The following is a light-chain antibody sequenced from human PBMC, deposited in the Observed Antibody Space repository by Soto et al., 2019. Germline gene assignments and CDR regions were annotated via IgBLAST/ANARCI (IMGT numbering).Light chain of an antibody. CDR1: ESINDW. CDR3: QHYKSYSRT. CDR2: KSS. J-gene: IGKJ1*01. V-gene: IGKV1-5*03. Sequence: DIQMTQSPSTLSASVGDRVTITCRASESINDWLAWYQQRPGKPPKLLIYKSSTLESGVPSRFSGSGSGTDFTLTIISLQPDDFATYYCQHYKSYSRTFGQGTKVEI.